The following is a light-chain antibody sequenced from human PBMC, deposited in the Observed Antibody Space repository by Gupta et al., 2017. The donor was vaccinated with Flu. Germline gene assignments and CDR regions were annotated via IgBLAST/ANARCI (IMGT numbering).Light chain of an antibody. CDR2: SNN. J-gene: IGLJ3*02. CDR1: SSNIGSNT. CDR3: AAWDDSLSGRV. V-gene: IGLV1-44*01. Sequence: QSVLPQPPSASGTPGQRVTISCSGSSSNIGSNTVNWYQQLPGTAPKLLIYSNNQRPSGVPDRFSASKSGTSASLAISGLQSEDEADYYCAAWDDSLSGRVFGGGTKLTVL.